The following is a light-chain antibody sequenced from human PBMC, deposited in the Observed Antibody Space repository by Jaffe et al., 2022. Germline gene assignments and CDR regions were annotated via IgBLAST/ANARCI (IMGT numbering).Light chain of an antibody. Sequence: DIEMTQSPSSLSASVGARVTITCRASQVITNSLAWYQQRPGKVPILLIYDASTLQSGVPSRFSGSGSGTDFTLTISSLQPEDVGSYYCQQYKIVPPGTFGPGTKLEIK. J-gene: IGKJ2*02. CDR3: QQYKIVPPGT. V-gene: IGKV1-27*01. CDR2: DAS. CDR1: QVITNS.